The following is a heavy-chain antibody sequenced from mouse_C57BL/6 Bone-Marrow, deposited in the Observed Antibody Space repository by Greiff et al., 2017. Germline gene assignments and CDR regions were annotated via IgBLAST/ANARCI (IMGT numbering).Heavy chain of an antibody. J-gene: IGHJ3*01. CDR3: AKGDDCDVWFAY. Sequence: VKLQESGPGLVAPSPSLSISCTVSGFSLTSYGVSWVRQPPGKGLEWLGVICGDGSTNYHSALLSRLSISKDNSKSQVFLILNSLQTDDTATYCCAKGDDCDVWFAYWGQGTLVTVSA. CDR1: GFSLTSYG. D-gene: IGHD2-4*01. CDR2: ICGDGST. V-gene: IGHV2-3*01.